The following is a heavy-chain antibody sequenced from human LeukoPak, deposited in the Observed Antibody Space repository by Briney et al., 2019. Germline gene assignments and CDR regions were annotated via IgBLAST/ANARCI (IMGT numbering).Heavy chain of an antibody. Sequence: GGSLRLSCTTSGFPFGDYAMSWVRQAPGKGLQWVGSIRSKPYGGTAEYAASVRGRFTISRDDSKSTAYLQMNSLKTEDTAVYYCTRDQTPYYWGQGTLVTVSS. CDR1: GFPFGDYA. J-gene: IGHJ4*02. CDR2: IRSKPYGGTA. V-gene: IGHV3-49*04. CDR3: TRDQTPYY.